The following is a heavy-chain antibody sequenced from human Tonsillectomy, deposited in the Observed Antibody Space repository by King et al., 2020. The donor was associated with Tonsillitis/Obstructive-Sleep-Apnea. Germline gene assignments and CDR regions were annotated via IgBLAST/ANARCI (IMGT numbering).Heavy chain of an antibody. CDR3: AGNSYGSGSYSYFDY. CDR1: GGSFSGYS. Sequence: VQLQQWGAGLLKPSETLSLTCGVFGGSFSGYSWSWIHQPPGKGLEWIGQINHSGSTKYNPSLKSRVTISGDTSKNQFSLNVNSVTAADTAVYYCAGNSYGSGSYSYFDYWGRGTLVTVSS. V-gene: IGHV4-34*01. D-gene: IGHD3-10*01. CDR2: INHSGST. J-gene: IGHJ4*02.